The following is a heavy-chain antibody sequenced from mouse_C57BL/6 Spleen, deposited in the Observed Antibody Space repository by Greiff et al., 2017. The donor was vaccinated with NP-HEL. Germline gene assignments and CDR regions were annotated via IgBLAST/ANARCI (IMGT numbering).Heavy chain of an antibody. D-gene: IGHD2-1*01. J-gene: IGHJ4*01. CDR1: GCTFTSYW. Sequence: QVQLKQPGAELVKPGASVKLSCKASGCTFTSYWMHWVKQRPGQGLEWIGMIHPNSGSTNYNEKFKSKATLTVDKSSSTAYMQLSSLTSEDSAVYYCARDYGNFYAMDYWGQGTSVTVSS. CDR2: IHPNSGST. V-gene: IGHV1-64*01. CDR3: ARDYGNFYAMDY.